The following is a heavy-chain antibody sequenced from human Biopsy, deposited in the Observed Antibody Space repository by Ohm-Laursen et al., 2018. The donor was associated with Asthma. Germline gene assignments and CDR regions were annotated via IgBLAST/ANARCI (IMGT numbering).Heavy chain of an antibody. D-gene: IGHD3-9*01. CDR2: IYWDDYK. J-gene: IGHJ5*02. V-gene: IGHV2-5*02. Sequence: TQTLPLTCSFSGLSLRTPGVGVGWIRQSPGKALEWLALIYWDDYKLFRPSLKRRLTITKDPSKNQVDLTITKMDPVDSGTYYCALSQDSGFDDHSPSWFDPWGQGTLVTVSS. CDR3: ALSQDSGFDDHSPSWFDP. CDR1: GLSLRTPGVG.